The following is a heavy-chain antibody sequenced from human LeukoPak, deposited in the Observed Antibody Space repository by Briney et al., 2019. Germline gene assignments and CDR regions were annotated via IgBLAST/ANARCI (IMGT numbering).Heavy chain of an antibody. Sequence: SQTLSLTCTVSGGSISSGGYYWSWIRQHPGKGLEWIGYIHYSGSTYYNPSLKSRVTISVDTSRNQFSLKLSSVTAADTAVYYCVRRFYDSSGFDYWAREAWSPSPQ. V-gene: IGHV4-31*03. J-gene: IGHJ4*02. CDR3: VRRFYDSSGFDY. D-gene: IGHD3-22*01. CDR2: IHYSGST. CDR1: GGSISSGGYY.